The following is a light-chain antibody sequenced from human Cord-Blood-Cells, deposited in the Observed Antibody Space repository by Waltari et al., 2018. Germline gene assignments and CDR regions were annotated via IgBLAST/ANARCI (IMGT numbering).Light chain of an antibody. CDR1: QSISSW. CDR3: QQYNSYSQT. J-gene: IGKJ1*01. Sequence: DIQMTPSPSTLSASVGHRVTIPCRPSQSISSWLAWYQQKPGKAPKLLIYKASSLESGVPSRFSGSGSGTEFTLTISSLQPDDFATYYCQQYNSYSQTFGQGTKVEIK. CDR2: KAS. V-gene: IGKV1-5*03.